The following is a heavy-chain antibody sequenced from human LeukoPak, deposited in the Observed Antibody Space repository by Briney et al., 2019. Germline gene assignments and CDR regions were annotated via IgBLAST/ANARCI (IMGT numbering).Heavy chain of an antibody. V-gene: IGHV3-30-3*01. D-gene: IGHD6-13*01. CDR1: GFTFSSYA. CDR2: ISYDGSNK. Sequence: GGSLRLSCAASGFTFSSYAMHWVRQAPGKGLEWVAVISYDGSNKYYTDSVKGRFTISRDNSKNTLYLQMNSLRAEDTAVYYCARDRYSSSPNWFDPWGQGTLVTVSS. CDR3: ARDRYSSSPNWFDP. J-gene: IGHJ5*02.